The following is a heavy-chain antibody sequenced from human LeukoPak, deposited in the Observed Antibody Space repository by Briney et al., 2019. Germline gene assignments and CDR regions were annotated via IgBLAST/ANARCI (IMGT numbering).Heavy chain of an antibody. D-gene: IGHD4-17*01. J-gene: IGHJ4*02. CDR1: GGSISSSSYY. CDR2: IYYSGST. CDR3: ARLRPWTTVTSPVYYFDY. Sequence: PSETLSLTCTVSGGSISSSSYYWGWIRQPPGKGLEWIGSIYYSGSTYYNPSLKSRVTISADTSKNQFSLKLSSVTAADTAVYYCARLRPWTTVTSPVYYFDYWGQGTLVTVPS. V-gene: IGHV4-39*01.